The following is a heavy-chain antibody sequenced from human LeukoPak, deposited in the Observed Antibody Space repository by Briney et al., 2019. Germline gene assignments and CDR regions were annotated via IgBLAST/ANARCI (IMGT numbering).Heavy chain of an antibody. CDR3: ARGVQRRGVNF. Sequence: SETLSLTCTVSGGSISSYYWSWIRQPAGKGLEWIGRIYSSGNTNYNPSLKSRVTMSLDTSKNQFSLNLRSVTAADTAVYYCARGVQRRGVNFWGQGTLVTVSS. V-gene: IGHV4-4*07. CDR2: IYSSGNT. CDR1: GGSISSYY. J-gene: IGHJ4*02. D-gene: IGHD3-10*01.